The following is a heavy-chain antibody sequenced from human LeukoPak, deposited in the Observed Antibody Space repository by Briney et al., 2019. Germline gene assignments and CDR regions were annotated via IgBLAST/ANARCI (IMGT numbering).Heavy chain of an antibody. J-gene: IGHJ4*02. Sequence: ASVKVSCKASGYTFTGYYMHWVRRAPGQGLEWMGWINPNSGGTNYAQKFQGRVTMTRDTSISTAYMELSRLRSDDTAVYYCARSYYDSSGYFDYWGQGTLVTVSS. CDR1: GYTFTGYY. CDR2: INPNSGGT. D-gene: IGHD3-22*01. V-gene: IGHV1-2*02. CDR3: ARSYYDSSGYFDY.